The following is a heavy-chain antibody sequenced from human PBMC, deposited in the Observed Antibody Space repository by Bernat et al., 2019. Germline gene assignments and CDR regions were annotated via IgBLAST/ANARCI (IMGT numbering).Heavy chain of an antibody. CDR3: ATYDSSGPGAFDI. CDR1: GFTVSSNY. D-gene: IGHD3-22*01. J-gene: IGHJ3*02. V-gene: IGHV3-66*01. Sequence: EVQLVESGGGLVQPGGSLRLSCAASGFTVSSNYMSWVRQAPGKGLEWVSVIYSGGSTYYADSVKDRFTISRDNSKNTLYLQMNSLRAEDTAVYYCATYDSSGPGAFDIWGQGTMVTVSS. CDR2: IYSGGST.